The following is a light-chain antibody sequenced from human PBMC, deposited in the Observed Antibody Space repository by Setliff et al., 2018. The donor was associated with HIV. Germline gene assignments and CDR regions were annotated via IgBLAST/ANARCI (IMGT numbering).Light chain of an antibody. CDR1: SSDVGGYNY. J-gene: IGLJ1*01. CDR3: NSYTTSGTRV. CDR2: EVT. Sequence: QSVLTQPASVSGSPGQSIIISCTGTSSDVGGYNYVSWYQQHPGKAPKLIIYEVTNRPSGVSDCFSGSKSVNTASLTISGLQTEDEADYYCNSYTTSGTRVFGTGTKVTVL. V-gene: IGLV2-14*01.